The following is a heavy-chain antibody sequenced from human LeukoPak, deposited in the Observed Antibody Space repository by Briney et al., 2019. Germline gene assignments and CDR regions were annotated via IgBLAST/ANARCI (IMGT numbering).Heavy chain of an antibody. D-gene: IGHD3-10*01. V-gene: IGHV3-48*03. CDR1: GFTFSSYE. Sequence: GGSLRLSCAASGFTFSSYEMNWVRQAPGKGLEWVSYISSSGSTIYYADSVKGRFTISRDNAKNSLYLQMNSLRAEDTALCYCAKYYYGSGTTGNAFDIWGQGTMVTVSS. CDR2: ISSSGSTI. CDR3: AKYYYGSGTTGNAFDI. J-gene: IGHJ3*02.